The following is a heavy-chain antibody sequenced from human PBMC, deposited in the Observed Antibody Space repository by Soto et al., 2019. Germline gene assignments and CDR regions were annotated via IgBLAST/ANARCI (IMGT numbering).Heavy chain of an antibody. V-gene: IGHV1-2*02. CDR3: AREASAVISLDY. CDR1: GYIFTAYS. J-gene: IGHJ4*02. D-gene: IGHD6-19*01. Sequence: ASVKVSCKASGYIFTAYSMHWVRQAPGQGLERVGWFNPNSGDTIYAQKFQGRVTLTRDTSISTAYMELHSLRSDDTAVYSCAREASAVISLDYWGQGTPVTVSS. CDR2: FNPNSGDT.